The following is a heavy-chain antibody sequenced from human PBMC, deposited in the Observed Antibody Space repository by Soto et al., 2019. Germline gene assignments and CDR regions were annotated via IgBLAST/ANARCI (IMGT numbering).Heavy chain of an antibody. J-gene: IGHJ4*02. CDR3: STLKGIAVACIHY. V-gene: IGHV4-39*01. Sequence: QLQLQESGPGLVKPSETLSLKCTVSGASISSSSYYWGWIRQPPGKGLEYIGSMYYSGSTYYNPSLESRLTISVDMSKNQFSLKLSSVTAADTAVYYCSTLKGIAVACIHYWGQGTLVTVSS. CDR1: GASISSSSYY. D-gene: IGHD6-19*01. CDR2: MYYSGST.